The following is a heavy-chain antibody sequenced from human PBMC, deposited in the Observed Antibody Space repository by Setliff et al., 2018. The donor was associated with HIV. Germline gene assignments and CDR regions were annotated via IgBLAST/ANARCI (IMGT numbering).Heavy chain of an antibody. CDR1: GDTFSNYV. V-gene: IGHV1-69*06. D-gene: IGHD3-10*02. CDR2: IVLMSGTA. Sequence: GASVKVSCKASGDTFSNYVLSWVRQAPGQGLEWMGGIVLMSGTADYAQKFHGRVTITADKSTSTAYMELSSLRSEDTAVYYCARGHKMYFMIKMLGGYYYYHMDVWGQGTTVTVSS. CDR3: ARGHKMYFMIKMLGGYYYYHMDV. J-gene: IGHJ6*02.